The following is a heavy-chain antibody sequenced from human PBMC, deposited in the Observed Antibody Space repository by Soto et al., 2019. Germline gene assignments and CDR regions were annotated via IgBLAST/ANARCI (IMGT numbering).Heavy chain of an antibody. CDR2: ISSSSITI. J-gene: IGHJ4*02. CDR1: GFTFSRYS. V-gene: IGHV3-48*02. CDR3: ARELTGRYGFDY. D-gene: IGHD5-18*01. Sequence: QSGGSLRLSCAASGFTFSRYSMNWVRQAPGKGLEWVSYISSSSITIYYADSVKGRFTISRDNAKNSLYLQMNSLRDEDTAVYYCARELTGRYGFDYWGQGNMVTVSS.